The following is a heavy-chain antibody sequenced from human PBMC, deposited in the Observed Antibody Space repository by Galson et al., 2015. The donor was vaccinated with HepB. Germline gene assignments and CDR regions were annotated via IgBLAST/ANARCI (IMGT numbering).Heavy chain of an antibody. J-gene: IGHJ5*02. D-gene: IGHD3-16*01. CDR2: ISPYNGNT. CDR1: GYTFTSYG. CDR3: ARDHMITFGGVLPLYNWYEP. Sequence: SVKVSCKASGYTFTSYGINWVRQTPGQGPEWMGRISPYNGNTKFAEKFKGRLTMTTDTSTTTAYMELRNLTTDDTALYYCARDHMITFGGVLPLYNWYEPWGQGTLITVSS. V-gene: IGHV1-18*01.